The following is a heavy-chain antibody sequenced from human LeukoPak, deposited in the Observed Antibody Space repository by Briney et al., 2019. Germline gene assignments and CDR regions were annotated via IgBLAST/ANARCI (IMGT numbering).Heavy chain of an antibody. D-gene: IGHD6-13*01. CDR2: FDPEDGET. CDR3: ARSADSSSWYGHGAFDI. V-gene: IGHV1-24*01. J-gene: IGHJ3*02. Sequence: ASVKVSCKVSGYTLTELSMHWVRQAPGKGLEWMGGFDPEDGETIYAQKFQGRVTMTEDTSTDTAYMELSSLRSEDTAVYYCARSADSSSWYGHGAFDIWGQGTMVTVSS. CDR1: GYTLTELS.